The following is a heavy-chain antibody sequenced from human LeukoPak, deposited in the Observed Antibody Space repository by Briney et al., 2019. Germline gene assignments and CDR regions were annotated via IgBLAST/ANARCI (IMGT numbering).Heavy chain of an antibody. CDR2: IDWDDDK. Sequence: SGPALVKPTPTLTLTCTFSGFSLSTSGMRVSWIRQPSGKALEWLARIDWDDDKFYSTSLKTRLTISKDTSKNQVVLTMTNMDPVDTATYYCARIAAGYYFDYWGQGTLVTVSS. V-gene: IGHV2-70*04. D-gene: IGHD6-13*01. CDR1: GFSLSTSGMR. J-gene: IGHJ4*02. CDR3: ARIAAGYYFDY.